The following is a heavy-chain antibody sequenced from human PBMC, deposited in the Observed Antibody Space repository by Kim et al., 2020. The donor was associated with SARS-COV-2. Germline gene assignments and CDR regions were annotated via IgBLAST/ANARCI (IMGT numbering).Heavy chain of an antibody. CDR2: ITGGGGGT. CDR3: AKHFYDSRVFDY. V-gene: IGHV3-23*01. D-gene: IGHD3-22*01. Sequence: GGSLRLSCAASGFTFSSYAMSWVRQAPGKGLEWVATITGGGGGTDCADSVKGHFTISRDNSKNTLYLQMSSLRAEDTAVYYCAKHFYDSRVFDYWGQGTLVTVSP. J-gene: IGHJ4*02. CDR1: GFTFSSYA.